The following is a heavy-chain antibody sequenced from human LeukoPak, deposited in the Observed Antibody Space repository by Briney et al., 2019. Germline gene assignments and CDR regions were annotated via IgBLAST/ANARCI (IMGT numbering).Heavy chain of an antibody. V-gene: IGHV3-23*01. CDR2: ISAGGDDT. CDR1: GFTFTTYA. D-gene: IGHD3-10*01. CDR3: AKSASTNYRGYFDF. J-gene: IGHJ4*02. Sequence: GGSLRLSCAASGFTFTTYAMSWVRQAPGKGPERVSTISAGGDDTFYADSVRGRFSISRDNSENTLFLQMNSLTAEDTALYYCAKSASTNYRGYFDFWGQGTLVTVSS.